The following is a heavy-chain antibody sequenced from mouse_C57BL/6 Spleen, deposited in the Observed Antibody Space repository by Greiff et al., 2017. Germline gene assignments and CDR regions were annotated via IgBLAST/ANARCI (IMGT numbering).Heavy chain of an antibody. D-gene: IGHD1-1*01. CDR3: AREGNYYGSSSWFAY. V-gene: IGHV1-20*01. CDR1: GYSFTGYF. CDR2: INPYNGDT. J-gene: IGHJ3*01. Sequence: VQLKESGPELVKPGDSVKISCKASGYSFTGYFMNWVMQSHGKSLEWIGRINPYNGDTFYNQKFKGKATLTVDKSSSTAHMALRSLTSEDSAVYYCAREGNYYGSSSWFAYWGQGTLVTVSA.